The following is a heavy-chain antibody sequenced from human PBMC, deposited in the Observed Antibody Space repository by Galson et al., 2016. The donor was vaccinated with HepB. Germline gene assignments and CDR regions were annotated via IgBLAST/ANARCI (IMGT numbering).Heavy chain of an antibody. J-gene: IGHJ4*02. CDR3: ARDGYYYGSGSYGAATY. D-gene: IGHD3-10*01. CDR1: GFSFSSSA. V-gene: IGHV3-30*04. CDR2: ISYHGSNK. Sequence: SLRLSCAASGFSFSSSAMHWVRQAPGKGLGWVAVISYHGSNKYYVDSVKGRFTISRDNSKNTLYLQMNSLRVEDTAMYCCARDGYYYGSGSYGAATYWGQGTPVTVSS.